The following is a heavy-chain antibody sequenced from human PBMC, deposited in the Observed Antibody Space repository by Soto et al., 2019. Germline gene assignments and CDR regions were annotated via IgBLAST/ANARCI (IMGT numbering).Heavy chain of an antibody. CDR2: ISGNGGST. CDR3: AKDRTFGPPLVRFDS. V-gene: IGHV3-23*01. Sequence: PGGSLRLSCGASGFTFSVYAMTWVRQAPGKGLEWVSAISGNGGSTYYADSVKGRFTISRDNSKSTLHLQMNSLRVEDTAVYYCAKDRTFGPPLVRFDSWGQGTLVTSPQ. D-gene: IGHD6-6*01. J-gene: IGHJ4*02. CDR1: GFTFSVYA.